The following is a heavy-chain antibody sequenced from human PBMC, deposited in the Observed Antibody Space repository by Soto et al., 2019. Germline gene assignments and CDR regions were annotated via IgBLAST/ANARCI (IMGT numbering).Heavy chain of an antibody. J-gene: IGHJ4*02. CDR1: GFTFSSYA. CDR2: ISGSGGST. D-gene: IGHD3-10*01. V-gene: IGHV3-23*01. CDR3: AKEPRFGELLYNYFDY. Sequence: GGSLRLSCAASGFTFSSYAMSWVRQAPGKGLEWVSAISGSGGSTYYADSVKGRFTISRDNSKNTLYLQMNSLRAEDTAVYYCAKEPRFGELLYNYFDYWGQGTLVTVSS.